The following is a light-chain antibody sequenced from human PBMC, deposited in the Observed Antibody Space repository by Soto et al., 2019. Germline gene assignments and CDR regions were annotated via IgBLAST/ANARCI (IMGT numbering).Light chain of an antibody. V-gene: IGKV3-20*01. Sequence: EIVLTQSPGTLSLSPGERATLSCRASQSVSSRYIAWYQQKPGQAPRLLIYGASNRATGIPDRFSGSGSGADFTFSISRLEPGDSAVYYCQQYTDSPLTFGQGTKVEI. CDR2: GAS. CDR1: QSVSSRY. CDR3: QQYTDSPLT. J-gene: IGKJ1*01.